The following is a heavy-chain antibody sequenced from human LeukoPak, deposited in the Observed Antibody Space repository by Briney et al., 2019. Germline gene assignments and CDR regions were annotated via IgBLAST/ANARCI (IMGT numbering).Heavy chain of an antibody. Sequence: GGSLRLSCAASGFTFSSYAMSWVSQARGKGLEWVSAISGSGGSTYYADSVKGGFIISRDNSKNTLYVQMNSLRADDTAVYYCAKDDDPGDIVVVPAAFDYCGQGTLVTVSS. D-gene: IGHD2-2*01. V-gene: IGHV3-23*01. J-gene: IGHJ4*02. CDR3: AKDDDPGDIVVVPAAFDY. CDR2: ISGSGGST. CDR1: GFTFSSYA.